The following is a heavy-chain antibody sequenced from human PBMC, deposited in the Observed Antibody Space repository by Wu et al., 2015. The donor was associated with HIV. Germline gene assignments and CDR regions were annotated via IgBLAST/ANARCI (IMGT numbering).Heavy chain of an antibody. CDR3: AINTDAVATSLYSMGV. CDR1: GYTFIDYY. V-gene: IGHV1-69*01. D-gene: IGHD6-19*01. CDR2: INPLFGTT. Sequence: QVQLLQSGAEVKKPGASVMVSCKASGYTFIDYYIYWVRQAPGQGLEWMGGINPLFGTTKHTQKFQDRVTFTTDESKTTAYMELNSLRSEDSAVYYCAINTDAVATSLYSMGVWGQGTTITVSS. J-gene: IGHJ6*02.